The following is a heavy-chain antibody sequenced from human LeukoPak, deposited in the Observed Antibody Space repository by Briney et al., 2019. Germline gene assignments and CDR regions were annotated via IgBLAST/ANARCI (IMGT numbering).Heavy chain of an antibody. Sequence: GGSLRLSCAASGFTFSDYYMSWIRQAPGKGLEWASYISSSGSTIYYADSVKGRFTISRDNAKNSLYLQMNSLRAEDTAVYYCARGFLSGSYSGVFDYWGQGTLVTVSS. J-gene: IGHJ4*02. V-gene: IGHV3-11*01. CDR3: ARGFLSGSYSGVFDY. CDR1: GFTFSDYY. D-gene: IGHD1-26*01. CDR2: ISSSGSTI.